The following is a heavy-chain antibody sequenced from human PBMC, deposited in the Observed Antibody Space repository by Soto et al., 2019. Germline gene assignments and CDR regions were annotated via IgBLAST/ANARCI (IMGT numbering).Heavy chain of an antibody. CDR1: GYPVTAYY. CDR2: INPATGAA. D-gene: IGHD3-3*01. V-gene: IGHV1-2*02. CDR3: ARGGGVGVAGSAAFDM. Sequence: QLHLVQSGAVVKKPGASVTVSCSASGYPVTAYYMHWVRQAPGRGLEWMGGINPATGAAKYTQTFQGRVNMTRDTATSKVFMELSGLTSEDTAAFYCARGGGVGVAGSAAFDMWGQGTLVTVSS. J-gene: IGHJ3*02.